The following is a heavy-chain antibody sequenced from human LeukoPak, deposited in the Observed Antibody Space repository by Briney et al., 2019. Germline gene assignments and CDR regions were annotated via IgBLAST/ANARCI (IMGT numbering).Heavy chain of an antibody. J-gene: IGHJ4*02. CDR1: GFTFSSAW. V-gene: IGHV3-15*01. Sequence: TGGSLRLSCPGSGFTFSSAWMTWVRQIPGKGLEWVGHIKSRTDGGTTDYAAPVKGRFTISRDDSKNTVYLQMNNLKTEDSAVYFCATEFYSNGYNFWGQGTLVIVSS. CDR2: IKSRTDGGTT. D-gene: IGHD5-24*01. CDR3: ATEFYSNGYNF.